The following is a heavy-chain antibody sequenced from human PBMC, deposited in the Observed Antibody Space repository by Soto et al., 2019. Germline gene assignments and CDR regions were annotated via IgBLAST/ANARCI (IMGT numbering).Heavy chain of an antibody. CDR2: ISGSGGST. CDR1: GFTFSSYA. D-gene: IGHD3-22*01. V-gene: IGHV3-23*04. J-gene: IGHJ4*02. Sequence: EVQLVESGGGLVKPGGSLRLSCAASGFTFSSYAMSWVRQAPGKGLEWVSAISGSGGSTYYADSVKGRFTISRDNSKNTLYLQMNSLRAEDTDVYYCAKRYYYDSSGYYYVPFDYWGQGTLVTVSS. CDR3: AKRYYYDSSGYYYVPFDY.